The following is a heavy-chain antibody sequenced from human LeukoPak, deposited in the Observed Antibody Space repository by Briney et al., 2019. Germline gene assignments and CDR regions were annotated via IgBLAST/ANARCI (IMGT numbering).Heavy chain of an antibody. CDR2: ISNNGGYT. Sequence: GGSLRLSCAASGFTFSSSAMSWVRQAPGKGLEWVSAISNNGGYTYYADSVQGRLTISRDNSKSTLCLQMNSLRAEDTAVYYCTKQLGYCSDGSCYFPYWGQGTLVTVSS. D-gene: IGHD2-15*01. CDR1: GFTFSSSA. CDR3: TKQLGYCSDGSCYFPY. V-gene: IGHV3-23*01. J-gene: IGHJ4*02.